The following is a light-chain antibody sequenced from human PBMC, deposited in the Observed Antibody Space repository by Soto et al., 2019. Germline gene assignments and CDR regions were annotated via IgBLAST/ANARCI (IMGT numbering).Light chain of an antibody. J-gene: IGLJ2*01. V-gene: IGLV2-14*01. CDR1: SSDVGGYNY. CDR2: EVS. CDR3: SSYTSSSTLV. Sequence: QSVLTQPASVSGSPGQSITISCTGTSSDVGGYNYVSWYQQHPGKAPKLMIYEVSNRPSGVSKRCSGSKSGNTASLTISGLQSEDEADYSCSSYTSSSTLVFGGGTKLTVL.